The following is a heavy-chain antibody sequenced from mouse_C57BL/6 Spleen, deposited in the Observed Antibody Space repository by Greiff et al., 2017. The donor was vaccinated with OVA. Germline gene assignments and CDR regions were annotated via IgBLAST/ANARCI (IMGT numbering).Heavy chain of an antibody. CDR1: GYTFTSYW. CDR2: IDPSDSYT. CDR3: ASHYDAWFAY. D-gene: IGHD2-4*01. Sequence: QVQLQQPGAELVKPGASVKLSCKASGYTFTSYWMQWVKQRPGQGLEWIGEIDPSDSYTNYNQKFKGKATLTVDPSSSTAYMQLSSLTSEDSAVYYCASHYDAWFAYWGQGTLVTVSA. J-gene: IGHJ3*01. V-gene: IGHV1-50*01.